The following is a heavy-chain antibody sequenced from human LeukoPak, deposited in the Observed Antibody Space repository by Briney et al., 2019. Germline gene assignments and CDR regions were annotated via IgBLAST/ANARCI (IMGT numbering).Heavy chain of an antibody. V-gene: IGHV3-30*04. D-gene: IGHD1-7*01. CDR3: ARDGSSMGTNFDY. J-gene: IGHJ4*02. CDR2: ISYDGSIN. Sequence: PGQSLRLSCAASGFSFNNYAMYWVRQAPGKGLEWVALISYDGSINDYADSVTGRLTISRDTTKNSLYLQMNSLRAEDTAVYYCARDGSSMGTNFDYWGQGTLVTVSS. CDR1: GFSFNNYA.